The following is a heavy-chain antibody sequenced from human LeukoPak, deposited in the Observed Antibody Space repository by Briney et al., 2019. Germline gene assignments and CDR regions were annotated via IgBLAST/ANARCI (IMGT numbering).Heavy chain of an antibody. CDR2: IYNSGST. J-gene: IGHJ4*02. CDR1: GGSISSYY. Sequence: SETLSLTCTVSGGSISSYYWTWIRQPPGKGLEWIGYIYNSGSTNYNPSLKSRVTISVDTSKNQFSLKLSSVTAADTAVYYCARGRRVDAAMLSDWGQGTLVTVSS. V-gene: IGHV4-59*08. CDR3: ARGRRVDAAMLSD. D-gene: IGHD5-18*01.